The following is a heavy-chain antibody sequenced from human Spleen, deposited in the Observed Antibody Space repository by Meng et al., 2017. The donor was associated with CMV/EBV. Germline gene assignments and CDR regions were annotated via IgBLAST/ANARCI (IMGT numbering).Heavy chain of an antibody. J-gene: IGHJ4*02. CDR2: INPNSGGT. Sequence: ASVKVSCKASGYTFTGYYMHWVRQAPGQGLEWMGWINPNSGGTNYAQKFQGRVTMTRDTSISTAYMELSRLRSDDTAVYYCARDTLTHYTVRGGYDYWGQGTLVTVSS. D-gene: IGHD4-11*01. CDR3: ARDTLTHYTVRGGYDY. V-gene: IGHV1-2*02. CDR1: GYTFTGYY.